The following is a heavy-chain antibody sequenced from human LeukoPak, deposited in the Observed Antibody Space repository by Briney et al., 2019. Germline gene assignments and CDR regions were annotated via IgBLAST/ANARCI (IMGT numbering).Heavy chain of an antibody. J-gene: IGHJ5*02. CDR1: GDSISTYY. Sequence: KPSETLSLTCTVSGDSISTYYWSWIRQPPGKGLEWIGYIYYRVTSDYNPSLKSRVIISVDTSKNQISLKLSSVTASDTAVYYCARHSMRYNWFDPWGQGTLVTVSS. CDR2: IYYRVTS. D-gene: IGHD2/OR15-2a*01. V-gene: IGHV4-59*08. CDR3: ARHSMRYNWFDP.